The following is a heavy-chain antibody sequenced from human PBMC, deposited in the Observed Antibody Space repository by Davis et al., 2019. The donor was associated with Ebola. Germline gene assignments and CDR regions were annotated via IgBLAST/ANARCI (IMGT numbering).Heavy chain of an antibody. Sequence: MPSETLSLTCTVSGGSISSYYWSWIRQPPGKGLEWIGYIYYSGSTNYNPSLKSRVTISVDTSKNQFSLQLSSVTAADTAVYYCARHVFYSDSSGYYFYFDYWGQGTLVTVPS. V-gene: IGHV4-59*08. CDR3: ARHVFYSDSSGYYFYFDY. CDR1: GGSISSYY. J-gene: IGHJ4*02. D-gene: IGHD3-22*01. CDR2: IYYSGST.